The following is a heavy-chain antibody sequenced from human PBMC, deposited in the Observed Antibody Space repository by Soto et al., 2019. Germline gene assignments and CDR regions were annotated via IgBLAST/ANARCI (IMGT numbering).Heavy chain of an antibody. CDR1: GGSIRNGDYY. D-gene: IGHD1-26*01. CDR2: VYYSGTT. J-gene: IGHJ4*02. CDR3: VTVNLVGAAYYLDY. Sequence: PSETLSLTCTVSGGSIRNGDYYWGWIRQPPGKGLEWIGYVYYSGTTYSPPSLNSRVSISVDTSESQFSLRLTSVTAADTAVYYCVTVNLVGAAYYLDYWGPGTLVTV. V-gene: IGHV4-30-4*01.